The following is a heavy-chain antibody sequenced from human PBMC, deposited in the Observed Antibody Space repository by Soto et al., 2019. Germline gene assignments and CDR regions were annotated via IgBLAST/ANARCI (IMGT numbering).Heavy chain of an antibody. V-gene: IGHV1-46*03. D-gene: IGHD3-3*01. Sequence: ASVKVSCKASGYAFTSYYMHWVRQVPGQGLEWMGIIDPSGGSTSYAQNFQGRVTMTRDTSTSTVYMELSSLRSEDPAVYYCASSLGRIFGVVMPPDGDYYFGYWGQGTLVTVSS. CDR1: GYAFTSYY. CDR3: ASSLGRIFGVVMPPDGDYYFGY. CDR2: IDPSGGST. J-gene: IGHJ4*02.